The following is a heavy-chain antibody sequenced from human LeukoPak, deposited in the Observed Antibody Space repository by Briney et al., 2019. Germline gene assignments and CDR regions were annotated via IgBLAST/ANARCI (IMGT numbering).Heavy chain of an antibody. CDR2: INGSGGST. J-gene: IGHJ4*02. V-gene: IGHV3-23*01. D-gene: IGHD3-10*01. CDR3: ARGSYYYGSGSHFDY. Sequence: GGSLRLSCAASGFTFSNYAMSWVRQAPGKGLEWVSDINGSGGSTYYADSVRGRFTISRDNSKNTLYLQMNSLRAEDTAVYYCARGSYYYGSGSHFDYWGQGTLVTVSS. CDR1: GFTFSNYA.